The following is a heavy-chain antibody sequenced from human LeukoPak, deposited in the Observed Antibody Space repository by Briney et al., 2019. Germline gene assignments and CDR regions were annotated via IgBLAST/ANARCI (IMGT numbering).Heavy chain of an antibody. CDR3: ARDLASTPHWELDY. Sequence: GASVKVSFKASGYIFTDYYIHWVRQSHAQGLEWMGRINPKSGGTDDAHDFQGRVTMTRDSSINTVHLYLSSLTSDDTAVYYCARDLASTPHWELDYWGQGSPVTVSP. V-gene: IGHV1-2*06. CDR2: INPKSGGT. J-gene: IGHJ4*02. CDR1: GYIFTDYY. D-gene: IGHD7-27*01.